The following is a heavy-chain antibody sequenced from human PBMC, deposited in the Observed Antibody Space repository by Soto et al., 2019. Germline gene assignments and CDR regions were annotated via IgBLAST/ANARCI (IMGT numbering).Heavy chain of an antibody. CDR1: GYTFTSYG. Sequence: QVQLVQSGAEVKKPGASVKVSCKASGYTFTSYGISWVRQAPGQGLEWMGWISAYNGNTNYAQKRQGRVTMTTDTSTSQAYMELRSVRSDDTAVYYGARDSGGWFVHYYGMDVWGQGTTVTVSS. CDR2: ISAYNGNT. CDR3: ARDSGGWFVHYYGMDV. J-gene: IGHJ6*02. V-gene: IGHV1-18*01. D-gene: IGHD6-19*01.